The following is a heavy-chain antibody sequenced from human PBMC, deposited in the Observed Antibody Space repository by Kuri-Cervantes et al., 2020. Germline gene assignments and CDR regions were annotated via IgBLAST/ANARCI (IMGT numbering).Heavy chain of an antibody. D-gene: IGHD5-24*01. CDR3: ARDGVEMAFGGYFDL. V-gene: IGHV4-4*07. CDR2: MYTSGST. J-gene: IGHJ2*01. CDR1: GASITSYY. Sequence: GSLRLSCTVSGASITSYYWSWVRQPAGKGLEWIGRMYTSGSTDYNPSLKGRVTISVDTSKNQFSLKLSSVTAADTAVYYCARDGVEMAFGGYFDLWGRGTLVTVSS.